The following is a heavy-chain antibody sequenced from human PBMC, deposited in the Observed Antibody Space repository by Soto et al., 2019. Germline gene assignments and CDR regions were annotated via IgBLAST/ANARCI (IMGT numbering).Heavy chain of an antibody. V-gene: IGHV1-46*01. D-gene: IGHD1-26*01. CDR1: GYTFTASY. CDR3: ARDSGHYYRSDAFDK. CDR2: IDPSGGST. J-gene: IGHJ3*02. Sequence: QVQLVQSGAEVKKPGASVKASCKASGYTFTASYMHWVRQAPGQGLEWMGIIDPSGGSTSYSQKFQGRVTMTRDTSTSTVYMELNSLRSEDTAVFYCARDSGHYYRSDAFDKWGQGTMVTVSS.